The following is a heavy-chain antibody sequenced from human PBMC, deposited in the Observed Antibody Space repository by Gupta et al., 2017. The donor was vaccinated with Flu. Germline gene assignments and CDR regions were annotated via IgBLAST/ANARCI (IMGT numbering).Heavy chain of an antibody. D-gene: IGHD2-8*01. J-gene: IGHJ4*02. CDR1: DGSISGYY. Sequence: QVQLQESGPGLVKPSETLFLTCTVSDGSISGYYWSWIRQPPGKGLDWIGYIYYTGSTYYNPYLKSRLTISVDTSKNQFSLKLSSVTAADTAVYYCARASDGVGPDHWGQGTLVTVSS. CDR2: IYYTGST. V-gene: IGHV4-59*01. CDR3: ARASDGVGPDH.